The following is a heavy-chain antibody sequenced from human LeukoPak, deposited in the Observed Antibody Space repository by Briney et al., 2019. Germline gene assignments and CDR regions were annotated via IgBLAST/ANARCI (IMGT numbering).Heavy chain of an antibody. CDR3: AKGGHYNFDY. V-gene: IGHV3-7*01. CDR1: GFTFITYW. Sequence: GGALRLSSAASGFTFITYWTKWVGQAPGKGGEGGASIRGDGGDKYYVDAVKGGFSISRDTAKTSMYLQMNSLRTEDTAVYYCAKGGHYNFDYRRQGTLVTVS. CDR2: IRGDGGDK. D-gene: IGHD4-11*01. J-gene: IGHJ4*02.